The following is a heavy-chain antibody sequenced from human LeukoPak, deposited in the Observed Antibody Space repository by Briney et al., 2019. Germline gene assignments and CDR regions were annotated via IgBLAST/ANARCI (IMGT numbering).Heavy chain of an antibody. D-gene: IGHD3-22*01. CDR3: ARGGDSSGFYYPLFDY. V-gene: IGHV4-59*01. CDR1: GGSISSYY. Sequence: SETLSLTCTVSGGSISSYYWSWIRQPPGKGLGWIGYIYHSGSTNYNPSLKSRVTISVDKSKNQFSLKLKSVTAADTAVYHCARGGDSSGFYYPLFDYWGQGTLVTVSS. J-gene: IGHJ4*02. CDR2: IYHSGST.